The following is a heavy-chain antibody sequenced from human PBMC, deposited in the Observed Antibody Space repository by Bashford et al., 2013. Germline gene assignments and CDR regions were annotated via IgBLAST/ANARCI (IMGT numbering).Heavy chain of an antibody. CDR3: ARESVGGTSGLRAFDI. V-gene: IGHV4-59*01. J-gene: IGHJ3*02. CDR2: IYYSDYT. CDR1: GGSISSYY. Sequence: SETLSLTCTVSGGSISSYYWSWIRQPPGKGLEWIGYIYYSDYTKYNPSLKSRVTISVDTSKNQFSLKLTSVTAADTAVYYCARESVGGTSGLRAFDIWGQGTMVTVSS. D-gene: IGHD1-1*01.